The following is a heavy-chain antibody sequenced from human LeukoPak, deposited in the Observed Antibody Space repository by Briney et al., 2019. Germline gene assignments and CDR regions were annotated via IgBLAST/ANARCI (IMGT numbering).Heavy chain of an antibody. D-gene: IGHD6-13*01. CDR1: GGSFSCYY. Sequence: NPSETLSLTRAVYGGSFSCYYWSWLRQPPGKGLEWFGEINHRGSTNYNPSLKSRVTISVDTSKNQFSLKLNFVTAADTAMYYCARMFRSSWYINWFDPWGQGTLVTVSS. J-gene: IGHJ5*02. V-gene: IGHV4-34*01. CDR2: INHRGST. CDR3: ARMFRSSWYINWFDP.